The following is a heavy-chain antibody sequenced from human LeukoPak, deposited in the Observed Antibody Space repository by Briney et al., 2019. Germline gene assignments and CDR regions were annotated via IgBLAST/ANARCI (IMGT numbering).Heavy chain of an antibody. V-gene: IGHV3-33*06. CDR1: GFTFSSYG. D-gene: IGHD6-6*01. Sequence: GGSLRLSCAASGFTFSSYGMHWVRQAPGKGLEWVAVIWYDGSNKYYADSVKGRFTISRDNSKNTLYLQMNSLRAEDTAVYYCAKDTSSSYTWFDPWGQGTLVTVSS. CDR2: IWYDGSNK. CDR3: AKDTSSSYTWFDP. J-gene: IGHJ5*02.